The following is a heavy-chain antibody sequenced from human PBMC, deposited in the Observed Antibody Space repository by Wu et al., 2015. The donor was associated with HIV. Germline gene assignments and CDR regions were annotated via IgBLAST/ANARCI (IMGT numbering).Heavy chain of an antibody. CDR1: GGTFSNFA. V-gene: IGHV1-69*14. Sequence: QVQLVQSGAEVKKPGSSVKVSCKTSGGTFSNFAIIWVRQAPGQGLEWMGRIIPLFGTTNYAQKFEGKVTFTADKSTSTAYMELSSLRSEDTAVYHCATNYYDTGGYYRAEYFQHWGQGTLVTVSS. J-gene: IGHJ1*01. CDR2: IIPLFGTT. CDR3: ATNYYDTGGYYRAEYFQH. D-gene: IGHD3-22*01.